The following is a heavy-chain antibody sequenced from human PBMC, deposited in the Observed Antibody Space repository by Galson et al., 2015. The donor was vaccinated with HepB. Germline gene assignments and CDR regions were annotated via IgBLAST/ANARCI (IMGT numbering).Heavy chain of an antibody. D-gene: IGHD3-10*01. CDR2: IARDGKTE. CDR1: GFTFSSYA. J-gene: IGHJ4*02. Sequence: SLRLSCAASGFTFSSYAVHWVRQAPGKGLEWVAVIARDGKTEYYADSVRSRFTISRDNSNNTLYLQLNSPRLEDTAVYYCARSITMVRINTPDYWGQGTLVIVSS. V-gene: IGHV3-30*17. CDR3: ARSITMVRINTPDY.